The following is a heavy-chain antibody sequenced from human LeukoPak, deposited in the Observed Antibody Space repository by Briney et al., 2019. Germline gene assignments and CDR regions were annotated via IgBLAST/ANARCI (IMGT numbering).Heavy chain of an antibody. V-gene: IGHV4-61*02. CDR3: ARDGPPFDYYDSSGYTVVSYFDY. Sequence: PSETLSLICTVSGGSITTSSYYWSWIRQPAGKGLEWIGRIYTSGSTNYNPSLKSRVTMSVDTSKNQFSLKLSSVTAADTAVYYCARDGPPFDYYDSSGYTVVSYFDYWGQGTLVTVSS. CDR2: IYTSGST. CDR1: GGSITTSSYY. D-gene: IGHD3-22*01. J-gene: IGHJ4*02.